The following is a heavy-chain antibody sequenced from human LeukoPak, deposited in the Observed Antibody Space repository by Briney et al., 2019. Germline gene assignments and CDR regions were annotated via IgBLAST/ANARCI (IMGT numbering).Heavy chain of an antibody. CDR1: GFTFSSYE. CDR3: ARGAYSSGWYLSGAIDY. V-gene: IGHV3-48*03. D-gene: IGHD6-19*01. CDR2: ISSSGSTI. Sequence: GGSLRLSCAAPGFTFSSYEMNWVRQAPGKGLEWVSYISSSGSTIYYADSVKGRFTISRDNAKSSLYLQMNSLRAEDTAVYYCARGAYSSGWYLSGAIDYWGQGTLVTVSS. J-gene: IGHJ4*02.